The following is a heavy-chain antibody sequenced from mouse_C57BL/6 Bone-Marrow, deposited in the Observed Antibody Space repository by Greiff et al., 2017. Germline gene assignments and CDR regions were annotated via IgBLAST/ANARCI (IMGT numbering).Heavy chain of an antibody. CDR2: IWSGGST. CDR1: GFSLTSYG. Sequence: QVQLKQSGPGLVQPSQSLSITCTVSGFSLTSYGVHWVRQSPGKGLEWLGVIWSGGSTDYNAAFISRLSISKDNSKSQVFFKMNSLQADDTAIYYCASYYGSSAGYFDVWGTGTTVTVSS. CDR3: ASYYGSSAGYFDV. V-gene: IGHV2-2*01. J-gene: IGHJ1*03. D-gene: IGHD1-1*01.